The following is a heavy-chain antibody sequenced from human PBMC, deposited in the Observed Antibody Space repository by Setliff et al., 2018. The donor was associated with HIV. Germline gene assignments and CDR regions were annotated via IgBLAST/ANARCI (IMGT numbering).Heavy chain of an antibody. D-gene: IGHD3-3*01. V-gene: IGHV4-31*03. CDR1: DDSISSGVYY. CDR2: VHQNGNI. CDR3: ARIFRPSSSPFDF. Sequence: TLSLTCSVSDDSISSGVYYWSWVRQFPGKGLEWIGYVHQNGNINYNPSLSSRVAMSLDTSKSQFSLELTSVTAADTAVYYCARIFRPSSSPFDFWGRGILVTVSS. J-gene: IGHJ4*02.